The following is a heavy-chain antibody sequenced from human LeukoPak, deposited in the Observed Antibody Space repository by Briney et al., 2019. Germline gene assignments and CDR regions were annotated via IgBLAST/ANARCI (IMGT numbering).Heavy chain of an antibody. J-gene: IGHJ4*02. D-gene: IGHD3-10*01. Sequence: SETLSLTCTVSVGSISDSSCYWGWIRQPPGKGLEWVESIYFSGTTYYNPSLKSRVTISVDTSKNQFSLKLSSVTAADTAVYYCASAPRRGSIGGPDNWGQGTLVTVSS. CDR1: VGSISDSSCY. CDR3: ASAPRRGSIGGPDN. CDR2: IYFSGTT. V-gene: IGHV4-39*01.